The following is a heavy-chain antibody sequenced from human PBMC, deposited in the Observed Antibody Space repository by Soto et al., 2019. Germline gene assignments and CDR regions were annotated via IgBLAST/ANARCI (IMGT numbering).Heavy chain of an antibody. D-gene: IGHD6-6*01. J-gene: IGHJ5*02. CDR1: GFTFSSYG. CDR2: IWYDGSNK. CDR3: ARDRIAARSPQRWFDP. V-gene: IGHV3-33*01. Sequence: QVQLVESGGGVVQPGRSLRLSCAASGFTFSSYGMHWVRQAPGKGLEWVAVIWYDGSNKYYADSVKGRFTISRDNSKNTLYLQMNRLRAEDTAVYYCARDRIAARSPQRWFDPWGQGTLVTVSS.